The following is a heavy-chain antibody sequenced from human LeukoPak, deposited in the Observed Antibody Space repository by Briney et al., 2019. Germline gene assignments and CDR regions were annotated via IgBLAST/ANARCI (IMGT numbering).Heavy chain of an antibody. Sequence: ASVKVSCKASGYTFTSYDINWVGQATGQGLEWMGWMNPNSGNTGYAQKFQGRVTITRNTSISTAYMELSSLRSEDTAVYYCARGRYGYYGSGKHRNWFDPWGQGTLVTVSS. CDR1: GYTFTSYD. J-gene: IGHJ5*02. CDR2: MNPNSGNT. CDR3: ARGRYGYYGSGKHRNWFDP. D-gene: IGHD3-10*01. V-gene: IGHV1-8*03.